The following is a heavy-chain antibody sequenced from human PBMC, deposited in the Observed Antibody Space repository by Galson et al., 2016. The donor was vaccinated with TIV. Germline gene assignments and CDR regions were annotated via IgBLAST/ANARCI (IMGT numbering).Heavy chain of an antibody. V-gene: IGHV3-23*01. D-gene: IGHD3-3*01. CDR1: GFSFSNYA. CDR2: IGGSGGSP. Sequence: SLRLSCAASGFSFSNYAMSWVRQAPGRGLEWVSGIGGSGGSPNYGDSVKGRFTISRDNSKNILYLQMNSLRAEDTAVYYCAKRPIITIFGAGSNYCDPWGQGPLVTASS. CDR3: AKRPIITIFGAGSNYCDP. J-gene: IGHJ5*02.